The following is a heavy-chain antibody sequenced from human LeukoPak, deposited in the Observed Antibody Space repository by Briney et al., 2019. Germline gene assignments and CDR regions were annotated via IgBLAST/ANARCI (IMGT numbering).Heavy chain of an antibody. J-gene: IGHJ5*02. Sequence: ASVKVSCKASGYTFTSYAMHWVRQAPGQRLEWMGWINAGNGNTKYSQKFQGRVTITRDTSASTAYMELRSLRSDDTAVYYCARDQPERKQLVLWWFDPWGQGTQVTVSS. CDR3: ARDQPERKQLVLWWFDP. CDR2: INAGNGNT. CDR1: GYTFTSYA. V-gene: IGHV1-3*01. D-gene: IGHD6-13*01.